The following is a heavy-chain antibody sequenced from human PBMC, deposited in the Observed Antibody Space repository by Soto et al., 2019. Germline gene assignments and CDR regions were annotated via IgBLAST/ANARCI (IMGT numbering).Heavy chain of an antibody. CDR3: TRLISAAQDY. CDR1: GFVFKDSS. V-gene: IGHV3-73*01. J-gene: IGHJ4*02. Sequence: EVLLVESGGGLVQPGGSLKLSCAASGFVFKDSSIHWVRQASGKGLGWVGRIRDRAFSYATAYAASVKGRFTISRDDSTNTAYLQMNSLKTEDTAIYYCTRLISAAQDYWGQGTLVTVSS. CDR2: IRDRAFSYAT. D-gene: IGHD3-10*01.